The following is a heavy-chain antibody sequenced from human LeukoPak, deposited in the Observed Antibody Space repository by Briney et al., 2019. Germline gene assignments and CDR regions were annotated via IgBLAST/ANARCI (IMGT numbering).Heavy chain of an antibody. Sequence: GGSLRLSCAASGFSVSSYYMSWVRQALGKGLEWVSVTFTGGNTYSADSVKGRLTISRDNSKNTLYLQMNSLRAEDTAVYYCARVPSSGDFGSGGYYFDYWGQGTLVTVSS. CDR1: GFSVSSYY. J-gene: IGHJ4*02. D-gene: IGHD3-3*01. V-gene: IGHV3-66*02. CDR3: ARVPSSGDFGSGGYYFDY. CDR2: TFTGGNT.